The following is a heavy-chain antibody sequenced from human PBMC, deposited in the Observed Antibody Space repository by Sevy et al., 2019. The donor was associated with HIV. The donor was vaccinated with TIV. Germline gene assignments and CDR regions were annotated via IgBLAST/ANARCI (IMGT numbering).Heavy chain of an antibody. J-gene: IGHJ4*02. D-gene: IGHD4-17*01. CDR2: ISSSSSYI. Sequence: GGSLRLSCAASGFTFSSYSMNWVRQAPGKGLEWVSSISSSSSYIYYADSVKGRFTISRDNAKNSLYLQMNSLRAEDTAVYYCARSHYGDYAVDYWGQGTLVTVSS. V-gene: IGHV3-21*01. CDR3: ARSHYGDYAVDY. CDR1: GFTFSSYS.